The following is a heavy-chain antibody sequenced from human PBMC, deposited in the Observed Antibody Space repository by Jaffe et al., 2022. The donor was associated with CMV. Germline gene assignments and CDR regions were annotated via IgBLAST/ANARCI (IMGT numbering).Heavy chain of an antibody. Sequence: QVQLVQSGAEVKKPGASVKVSCKASGYTFTSYYMHWVRQAPGQGLEWMGIINPSGGSTSYAQKFQGRVTMTRDTSTSTVYMELSSLRSEDTAVYYCARDPYDSSGYYPRWYFDLWGRGTLVTVSS. J-gene: IGHJ2*01. CDR3: ARDPYDSSGYYPRWYFDL. V-gene: IGHV1-46*01. CDR2: INPSGGST. D-gene: IGHD3-22*01. CDR1: GYTFTSYY.